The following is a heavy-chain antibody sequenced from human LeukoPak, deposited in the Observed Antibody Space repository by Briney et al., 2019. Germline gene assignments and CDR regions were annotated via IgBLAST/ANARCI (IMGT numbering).Heavy chain of an antibody. CDR2: IIPIFGTA. J-gene: IGHJ4*02. V-gene: IGHV1-69*06. CDR1: GGTFSSYA. D-gene: IGHD2-15*01. CDR3: AGTDCSGGSCPIDY. Sequence: GSSVKVSCKASGGTFSSYAISWVRQAPGQGLEWMGGIIPIFGTANYAQKFQGRVTITADKSTSTAYMELSSLRSDDTAVYYCAGTDCSGGSCPIDYWGQGTLVTVSS.